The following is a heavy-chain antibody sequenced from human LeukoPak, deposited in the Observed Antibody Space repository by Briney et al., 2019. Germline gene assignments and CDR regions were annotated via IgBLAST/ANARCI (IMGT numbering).Heavy chain of an antibody. Sequence: SVKVSCKASGGTFSSYAISWVRQAPGQGLEWMGRIIPILGIANYAQKFQGRVTITADKSTSTAYMELSSLRSEDTAVYYCARAAPPSYNWNPPLSTSFDYWGQGTLVTVSS. D-gene: IGHD1-20*01. V-gene: IGHV1-69*04. CDR2: IIPILGIA. J-gene: IGHJ4*02. CDR1: GGTFSSYA. CDR3: ARAAPPSYNWNPPLSTSFDY.